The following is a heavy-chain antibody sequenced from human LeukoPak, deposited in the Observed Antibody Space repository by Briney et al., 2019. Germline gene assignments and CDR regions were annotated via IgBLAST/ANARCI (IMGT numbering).Heavy chain of an antibody. Sequence: SETLSLTCTVSGGSISSSSYYWGWIRQPPGKGLEWIGSIYYSGSTYYNPSLKSRVTISVDTSKNQFSLKLSSVTAADTAVYYCARDWGEDSGSYYQYWGQGTLVTVSS. CDR2: IYYSGST. CDR3: ARDWGEDSGSYYQY. CDR1: GGSISSSSYY. V-gene: IGHV4-39*07. J-gene: IGHJ4*02. D-gene: IGHD3-10*01.